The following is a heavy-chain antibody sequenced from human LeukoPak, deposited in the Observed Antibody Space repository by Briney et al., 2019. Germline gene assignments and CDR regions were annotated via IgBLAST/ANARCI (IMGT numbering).Heavy chain of an antibody. CDR3: AREYYTSSRIDY. V-gene: IGHV3-74*01. CDR2: VNSAGGTT. Sequence: PGGSLRLCCTASGFPFSNYCMHWVRQAPGKGLVWVSRVNSAGGTTNYADSVKGRFTMSRDTSENTVYMKMNSLRPDDTAVYYCAREYYTSSRIDYWDQGTLVTVSS. J-gene: IGHJ4*02. CDR1: GFPFSNYC. D-gene: IGHD6-13*01.